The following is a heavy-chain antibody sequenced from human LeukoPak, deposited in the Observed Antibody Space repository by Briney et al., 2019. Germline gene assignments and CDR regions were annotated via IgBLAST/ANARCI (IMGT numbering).Heavy chain of an antibody. CDR2: INHSGST. V-gene: IGHV4-34*01. CDR3: AREMSGYSYGPNWFDP. J-gene: IGHJ5*02. CDR1: GGSFSGYY. D-gene: IGHD5-18*01. Sequence: PSETLSLTCAVYGGSFSGYYWSWIRQPPGKGLEWIGEINHSGSTNYNPSLKSRVTISVDTSKNQFSLKLSSVTAADTAVYYCAREMSGYSYGPNWFDPWGQGTLVTVSS.